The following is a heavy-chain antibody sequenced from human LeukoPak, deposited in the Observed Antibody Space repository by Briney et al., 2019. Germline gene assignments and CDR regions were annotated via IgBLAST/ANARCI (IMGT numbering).Heavy chain of an antibody. V-gene: IGHV3-48*03. J-gene: IGHJ6*04. D-gene: IGHD3-10*02. Sequence: PGGSLRLSCAASGFTFSSYEMNWVREAPGRGLEWVSYISSSGSTIYYADSVKGRFTISRDNAKNSLYLQMNSLRAEDTAVYYCAELGITMIGGVWGKGTTVTISS. CDR1: GFTFSSYE. CDR2: ISSSGSTI. CDR3: AELGITMIGGV.